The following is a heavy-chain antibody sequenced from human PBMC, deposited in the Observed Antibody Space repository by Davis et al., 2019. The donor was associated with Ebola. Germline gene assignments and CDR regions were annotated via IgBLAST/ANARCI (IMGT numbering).Heavy chain of an antibody. Sequence: GESLKISCAASGFTFSDYYMSWIRQAPGKGLEWVSYISSSGSTIYYADYVKGRFTISRDNAKNSLYLQMNSLRAEDTAVYYCARASNDFWSGYPYYFDYWGQGTLVTVSS. CDR3: ARASNDFWSGYPYYFDY. CDR1: GFTFSDYY. V-gene: IGHV3-11*01. CDR2: ISSSGSTI. D-gene: IGHD3-3*01. J-gene: IGHJ4*02.